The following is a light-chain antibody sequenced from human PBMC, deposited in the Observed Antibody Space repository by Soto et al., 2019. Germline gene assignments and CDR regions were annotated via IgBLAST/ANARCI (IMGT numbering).Light chain of an antibody. J-gene: IGKJ1*01. CDR3: HQYNNWPPWT. CDR2: DAS. V-gene: IGKV3-15*01. Sequence: ISEAAATLSVSPGERATLSCRASRGISSNLAWYQQKPGQAPRLLIYDASTRATGIPARFSGSGSGTEFTLTISSLQSEDFAVYYCHQYNNWPPWTFGQGTKVDIK. CDR1: RGISSN.